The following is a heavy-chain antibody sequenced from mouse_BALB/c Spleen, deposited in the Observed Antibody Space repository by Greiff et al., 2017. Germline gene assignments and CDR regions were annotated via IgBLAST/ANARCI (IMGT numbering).Heavy chain of an antibody. CDR2: ISSGGSYT. CDR1: GFTFSSYG. J-gene: IGHJ2*01. V-gene: IGHV5-6*01. D-gene: IGHD2-4*01. Sequence: EVQLVESGGDLVKPGGSLKLSCAASGFTFSSYGMSWVRQTPDKRLEWVATISSGGSYTYYPDSVKGRFTISRDNAKNTLYLQMSSLKSEDTAMYYCASRYYDYDDYFDYWGQGTTLTVSS. CDR3: ASRYYDYDDYFDY.